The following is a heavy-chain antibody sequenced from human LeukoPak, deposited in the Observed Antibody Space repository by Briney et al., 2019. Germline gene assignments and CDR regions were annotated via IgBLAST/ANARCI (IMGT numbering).Heavy chain of an antibody. CDR1: GGSISSYY. CDR3: ARLNYVWGSYRNQFDY. Sequence: PSETPSLTCTVSGGSISSYYWSWIRQPPGKGLEWIGYIYYSGSTNYNPSLKSRVTISVDTSKNQFSLKLSSVTAADTAVYYCARLNYVWGSYRNQFDYWGQGTLVTVSS. V-gene: IGHV4-59*01. CDR2: IYYSGST. J-gene: IGHJ4*02. D-gene: IGHD3-16*02.